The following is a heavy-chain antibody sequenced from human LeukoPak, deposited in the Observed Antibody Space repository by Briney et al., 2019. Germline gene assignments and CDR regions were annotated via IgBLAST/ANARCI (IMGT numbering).Heavy chain of an antibody. J-gene: IGHJ6*03. CDR2: IYYSGST. CDR3: ARETHYYYMDV. V-gene: IGHV4-59*01. Sequence: SETPSLTCTVSGGSISSYYWSWLRQPPGKGLEWIGYIYYSGSTNYNPSLKSRVTISVDTSKNQFSLKLSSVTAADTAVYYCARETHYYYMDVWGKGTTVTVSS. CDR1: GGSISSYY.